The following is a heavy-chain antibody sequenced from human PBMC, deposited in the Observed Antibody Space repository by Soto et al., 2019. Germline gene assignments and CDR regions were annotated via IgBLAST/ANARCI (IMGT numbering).Heavy chain of an antibody. D-gene: IGHD6-19*01. CDR2: IYHSGST. V-gene: IGHV4-30-2*01. J-gene: IGHJ4*02. CDR1: GGSISSGGYS. CDR3: ARGGAVAAPRRGFDY. Sequence: SETLSLTCAVSGGSISSGGYSWSWIRQPPGKGLEWIGYIYHSGSTYYNPSLKSRVTISVDRSKNQFSLKLSSVTAADTAVYYCARGGAVAAPRRGFDYWGQGTLVTVSS.